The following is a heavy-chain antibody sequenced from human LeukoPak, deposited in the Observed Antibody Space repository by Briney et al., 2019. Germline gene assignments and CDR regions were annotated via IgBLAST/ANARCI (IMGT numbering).Heavy chain of an antibody. CDR3: ARKTIVVVTPTEY. V-gene: IGHV3-48*03. J-gene: IGHJ4*02. D-gene: IGHD3-22*01. CDR2: ISSSGSTI. CDR1: GFIPSSYE. Sequence: GGSLRLSCAASGFIPSSYEMNWVRQAPGKGLEWLSYISSSGSTIYYADSVKGRFTISRDNAKNSLYLQMNSLRAEDTAVYYCARKTIVVVTPTEYWGQGTLVTVSS.